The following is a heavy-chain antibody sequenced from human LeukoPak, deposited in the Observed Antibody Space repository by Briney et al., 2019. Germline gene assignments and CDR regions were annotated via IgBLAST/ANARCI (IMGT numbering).Heavy chain of an antibody. V-gene: IGHV4-61*01. CDR3: ARGLAMVRGVIISHLFDY. CDR2: IYYSGST. CDR1: GGSVSSGSYY. J-gene: IGHJ4*02. D-gene: IGHD3-10*01. Sequence: PSETLSLTCTVSGGSVSSGSYYWSWIRQPPGKGLEWIGYIYYSGSTNYNPSLKSRVTISVDTSKNQFSLKLSSVTAADTAVYYCARGLAMVRGVIISHLFDYWGQGTLVTVSS.